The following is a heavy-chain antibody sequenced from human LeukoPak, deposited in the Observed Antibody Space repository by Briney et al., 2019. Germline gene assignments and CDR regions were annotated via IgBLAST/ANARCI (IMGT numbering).Heavy chain of an antibody. V-gene: IGHV3-7*03. CDR1: GFTFNDYW. J-gene: IGHJ4*02. CDR2: IRQDGNEK. CDR3: ARRYFDY. Sequence: GRSLRLSCAASGFTFNDYWMQWVRQAPGKGLEWVANIRQDGNEKYYVDSVRGRFTISRDNAKNSLYLQMNSLRAEDTAIYYCARRYFDYWGQGTLVTVSS.